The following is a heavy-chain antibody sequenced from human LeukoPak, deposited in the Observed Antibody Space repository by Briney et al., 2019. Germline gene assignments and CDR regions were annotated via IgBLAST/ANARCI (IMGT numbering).Heavy chain of an antibody. V-gene: IGHV3-21*01. CDR2: ISGSSSYI. J-gene: IGHJ3*02. Sequence: GGSLRLSCAASGFTFSSYSMNWVRQAPGKGLEWVSSISGSSSYIYYADSVKGRFTISRDNAKNSLYLQMNSLRAEDTAVYYCASLSDSSEIVAFDIWGQGTMVTVSS. D-gene: IGHD3-22*01. CDR1: GFTFSSYS. CDR3: ASLSDSSEIVAFDI.